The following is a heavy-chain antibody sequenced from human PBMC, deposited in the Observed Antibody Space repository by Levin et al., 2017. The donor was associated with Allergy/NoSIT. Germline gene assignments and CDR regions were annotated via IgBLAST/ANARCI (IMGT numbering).Heavy chain of an antibody. CDR2: ISSDGSNR. J-gene: IGHJ6*02. D-gene: IGHD3-10*01. CDR1: GFTFSKHA. Sequence: HGESLKISCAASGFTFSKHAMHWVRQAPGKGLGWVTIISSDGSNRYYADSVKGRFTISRDNSKNTLYLQMNSLRAEDTAVYYCARGDGSGTYYPEYYYYNGTDVWGQGTTVTVSS. CDR3: ARGDGSGTYYPEYYYYNGTDV. V-gene: IGHV3-30-3*01.